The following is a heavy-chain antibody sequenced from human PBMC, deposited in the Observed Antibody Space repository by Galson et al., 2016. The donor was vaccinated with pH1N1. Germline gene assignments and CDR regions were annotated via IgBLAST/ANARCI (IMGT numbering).Heavy chain of an antibody. V-gene: IGHV3-15*01. D-gene: IGHD1-26*01. Sequence: SLRLSCAVSGFTFTNAWMTWARQAPGKGLEWVGHIKSKTDGGTTDYAAPVRGRFTNSRDGSKNNLYLQVTSLEAGDTAVYYCTIRGTNYPTSFGPWGQGSLVTVSS. CDR1: GFTFTNAW. CDR2: IKSKTDGGTT. J-gene: IGHJ4*02. CDR3: TIRGTNYPTSFGP.